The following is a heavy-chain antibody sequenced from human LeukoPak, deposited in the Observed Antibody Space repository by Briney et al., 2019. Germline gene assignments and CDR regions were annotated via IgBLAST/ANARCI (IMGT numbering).Heavy chain of an antibody. J-gene: IGHJ4*02. CDR1: GFTFSSYW. CDR3: TSGPEAARYDY. V-gene: IGHV3-74*01. D-gene: IGHD6-6*01. Sequence: HPGGSLTLSYAASGFTFSSYWMHWARHAPGKGLVWVSRINSDGRDTFYADSVKGRFTISRDNAKNTLYLQMNSLRAEDTAVYYCTSGPEAARYDYWGQGTLVTVSS. CDR2: INSDGRDT.